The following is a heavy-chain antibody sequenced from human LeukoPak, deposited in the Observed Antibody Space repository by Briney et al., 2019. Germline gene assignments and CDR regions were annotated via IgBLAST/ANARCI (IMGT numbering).Heavy chain of an antibody. CDR1: GGTFSSYA. CDR2: IIPIFGTA. V-gene: IGHV1-69*13. CDR3: ARAPKGYYFDY. J-gene: IGHJ4*02. Sequence: ASVKVSCEASGGTFSSYAISWVRQAPGQGLEWMGGIIPIFGTANYAQEFQGRVTITADESTSTAYMELSSLRSEDTAVYYCARAPKGYYFDYWGQGILVTVSS.